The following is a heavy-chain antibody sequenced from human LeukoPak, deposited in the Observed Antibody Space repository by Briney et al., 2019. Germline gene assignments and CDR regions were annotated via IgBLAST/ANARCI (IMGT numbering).Heavy chain of an antibody. CDR1: GFTFSSYA. J-gene: IGHJ3*02. V-gene: IGHV3-23*01. D-gene: IGHD3-10*01. Sequence: GGSLRLSCAASGFTFSSYAMSWVRQAPGKGLEWVSAISGSGGSTYYADSVKGRFTISRDNSKNTLYLQMNSLRVEDTAVYYCAKDYYGSGSYYNAYDAFDIWGQGTMVTVSS. CDR2: ISGSGGST. CDR3: AKDYYGSGSYYNAYDAFDI.